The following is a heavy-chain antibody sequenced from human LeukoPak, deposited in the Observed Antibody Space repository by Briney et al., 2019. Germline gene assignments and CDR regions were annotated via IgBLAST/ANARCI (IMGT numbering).Heavy chain of an antibody. V-gene: IGHV3-30*18. J-gene: IGHJ4*02. Sequence: PGGSLRLSCAASGFTFSSYGMHWVRQAPGKGLEWVAVISYDGSNKYYADSVKGRFTISRDNSKNTLYLQTNSLRAEDTAVYYCAKDRSSSWSLDYWGQGTLVTVSS. D-gene: IGHD6-13*01. CDR2: ISYDGSNK. CDR3: AKDRSSSWSLDY. CDR1: GFTFSSYG.